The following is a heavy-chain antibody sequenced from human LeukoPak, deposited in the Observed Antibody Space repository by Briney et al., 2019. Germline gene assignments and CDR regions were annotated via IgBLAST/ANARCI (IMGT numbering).Heavy chain of an antibody. Sequence: GGSLRLSCAASGFTFTNAWMTWVRQAPGKGLEWVGRIKSKGDGETTDYAAPVKGRFTMSRHDSKATLYLQMNSLKAEDTAVYYCATDLGLTMIRGVIVHWGQGALVTVSS. CDR2: IKSKGDGETT. D-gene: IGHD3-10*01. CDR1: GFTFTNAW. V-gene: IGHV3-15*01. CDR3: ATDLGLTMIRGVIVH. J-gene: IGHJ4*02.